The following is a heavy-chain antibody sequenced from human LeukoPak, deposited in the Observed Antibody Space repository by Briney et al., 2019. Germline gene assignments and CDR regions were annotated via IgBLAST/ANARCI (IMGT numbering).Heavy chain of an antibody. D-gene: IGHD1-1*01. Sequence: GGSLRLSCAASGFTFNNYAMSWVRQAPGKGLEWVSAIGANGGDTKYADSVKGRFTISRDNSKNTLYLQMNSLRVEDTAIYYCGRDWKLDYWGQGTLVTVSP. CDR2: IGANGGDT. V-gene: IGHV3-23*01. CDR3: GRDWKLDY. J-gene: IGHJ4*02. CDR1: GFTFNNYA.